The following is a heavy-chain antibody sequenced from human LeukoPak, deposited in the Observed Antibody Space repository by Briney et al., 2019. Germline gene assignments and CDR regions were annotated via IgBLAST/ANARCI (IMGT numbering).Heavy chain of an antibody. CDR2: INPNSGGT. D-gene: IGHD3-10*01. J-gene: IGHJ2*01. Sequence: GASVKVSCKASGYTFTGYYMHWVRQAPGQGLEWMGWINPNSGGTNYAQKFQGRVTMTRDTSISTAYMELSRLRSDDTAVYYCASDFILRYYGSGSYYNVGSVGNWYFDLWGRGTLVTVSS. V-gene: IGHV1-2*02. CDR3: ASDFILRYYGSGSYYNVGSVGNWYFDL. CDR1: GYTFTGYY.